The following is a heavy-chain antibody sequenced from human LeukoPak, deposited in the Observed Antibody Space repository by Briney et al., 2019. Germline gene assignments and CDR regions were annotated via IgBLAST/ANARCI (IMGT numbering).Heavy chain of an antibody. CDR1: GYTLTELS. D-gene: IGHD6-6*01. J-gene: IGHJ3*02. CDR3: ATTPSSSYLSAFDI. Sequence: ASVKVSCKVSGYTLTELSMHWVRQAPGKGLEWMGGFDPEDGETIYAQKSQGRVTMTEDTSTDTAYMELSSLRSEDTAVYYCATTPSSSYLSAFDIWGQGTMVTVSS. CDR2: FDPEDGET. V-gene: IGHV1-24*01.